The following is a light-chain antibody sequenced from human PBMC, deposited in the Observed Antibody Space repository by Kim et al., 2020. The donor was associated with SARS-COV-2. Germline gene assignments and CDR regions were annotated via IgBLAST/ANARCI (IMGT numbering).Light chain of an antibody. CDR2: AAS. CDR1: QSITNY. V-gene: IGKV1-39*01. J-gene: IGKJ5*01. CDR3: QQSYTTPRT. Sequence: SASVGDRVTITCRASQSITNYLSWYQQKPGKAPNLLIYAASSLQSGVPSRFSGSGSGADFTLTISSLQPEDFATYYCQQSYTTPRTFGQGTRLEIK.